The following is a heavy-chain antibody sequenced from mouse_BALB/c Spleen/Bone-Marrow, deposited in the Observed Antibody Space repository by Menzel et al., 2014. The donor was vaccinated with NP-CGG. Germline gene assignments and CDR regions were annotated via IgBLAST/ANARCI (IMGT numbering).Heavy chain of an antibody. Sequence: SGPELVKPGASVKMSCKASGYIFTAYVMHWVKQKPGQGLEWIGFFNPYNDDSNYNEKFKGKATLTSDKSSSTAYMELSSLTSEDSAVYYCAREGWLLRFDYWGQGTTLTVSS. V-gene: IGHV1-14*01. CDR2: FNPYNDDS. CDR1: GYIFTAYV. D-gene: IGHD2-3*01. CDR3: AREGWLLRFDY. J-gene: IGHJ2*01.